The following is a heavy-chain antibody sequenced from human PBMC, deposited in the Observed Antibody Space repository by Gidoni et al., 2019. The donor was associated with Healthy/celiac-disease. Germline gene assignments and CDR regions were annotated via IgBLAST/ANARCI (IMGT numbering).Heavy chain of an antibody. V-gene: IGHV3-11*06. CDR1: GFTFSDYY. CDR3: ARGPLTGTTSDAFDI. D-gene: IGHD1-7*01. CDR2: ISSSSSYT. J-gene: IGHJ3*02. Sequence: QVQLVESGGGLVKPGGSLRLSCAASGFTFSDYYMSWIRQAPGKGLEWVSYISSSSSYTNYADSVKGRFTISRDNAKNSLYLQMNSLRAEDTAVYYCARGPLTGTTSDAFDIWGQGTMVTVSS.